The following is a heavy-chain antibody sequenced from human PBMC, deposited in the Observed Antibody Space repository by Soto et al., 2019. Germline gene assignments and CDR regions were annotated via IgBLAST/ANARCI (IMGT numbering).Heavy chain of an antibody. CDR2: IKHDGSEK. J-gene: IGHJ4*02. CDR1: GFTFSNYW. D-gene: IGHD4-4*01. CDR3: ARERSLSK. Sequence: EVQLVESGGGLVQPGGSLIVSCAASGFTFSNYWMIWVRQAPGKGLEWVANIKHDGSEKYYMDSVKGRFTISRDNAQNSVYLQMNSLRADDTAVYYCARERSLSKWGQGTLVTVSS. V-gene: IGHV3-7*01.